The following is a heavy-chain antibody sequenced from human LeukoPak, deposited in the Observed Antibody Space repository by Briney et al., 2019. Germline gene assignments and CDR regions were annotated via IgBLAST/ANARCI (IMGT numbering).Heavy chain of an antibody. J-gene: IGHJ4*02. Sequence: GGSLRLSCSASGFPFSSYAMHWVRQAPGKGLEYVSAISDSGGSTYYADSVKGRFTISRHNSRNTLYLQMNSLTAEDTAIYYCAKIRGWFFDYWGQGSLVTVSS. CDR1: GFPFSSYA. D-gene: IGHD2-15*01. CDR2: ISDSGGST. CDR3: AKIRGWFFDY. V-gene: IGHV3-64D*06.